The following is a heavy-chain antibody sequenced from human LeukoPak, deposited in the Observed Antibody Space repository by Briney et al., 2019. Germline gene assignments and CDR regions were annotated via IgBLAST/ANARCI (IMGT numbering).Heavy chain of an antibody. CDR2: IYYSGST. CDR1: GGSISSGDYY. J-gene: IGHJ4*02. V-gene: IGHV4-30-4*08. Sequence: SETLSLTCTVSGGSISSGDYYWSWIRQPPGKGLEWIGYIYYSGSTYYNPPLKSRVTISVDTSKNQFSLKLSSVTAADTAVYYCARHCSSTSCYSGLDYWGQGTLVTVSS. CDR3: ARHCSSTSCYSGLDY. D-gene: IGHD2-2*02.